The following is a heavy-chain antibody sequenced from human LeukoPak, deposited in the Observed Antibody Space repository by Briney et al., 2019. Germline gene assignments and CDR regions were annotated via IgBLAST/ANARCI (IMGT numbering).Heavy chain of an antibody. J-gene: IGHJ6*02. CDR3: ARGGSVGATKVYYCYGMDV. V-gene: IGHV3-30-3*01. D-gene: IGHD1-26*01. Sequence: SGGSLRLSCAASGFTFSSYAMHWVRQAPGKGLEWVAVISYDGSNKYYADSVKGRFTISRDNSKNTLYLQMNSLRAEDTAVYYCARGGSVGATKVYYCYGMDVWGQGTTVTVSS. CDR1: GFTFSSYA. CDR2: ISYDGSNK.